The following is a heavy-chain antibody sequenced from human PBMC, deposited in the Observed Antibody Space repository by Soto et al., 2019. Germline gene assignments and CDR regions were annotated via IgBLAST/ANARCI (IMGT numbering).Heavy chain of an antibody. D-gene: IGHD6-13*01. CDR2: ARNDPRARTT. J-gene: IGHJ4*02. CDR1: GFTFSDYH. CDR3: VGSLQY. V-gene: IGHV3-72*01. Sequence: EMQLVESGGGLVQPGGYLRLSCAASGFTFSDYHMEWVRQAPGKGLEWIGRARNDPRARTTQHASSVRGRFITSRDDSATSLYLQMNSLKTEHTAVYYCVGSLQYWGQGSLVTVSS.